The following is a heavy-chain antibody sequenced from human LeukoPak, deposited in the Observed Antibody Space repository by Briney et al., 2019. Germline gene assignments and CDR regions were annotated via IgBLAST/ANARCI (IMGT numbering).Heavy chain of an antibody. CDR2: IYYGGST. V-gene: IGHV4-59*11. Sequence: SDTLSLTCTVSGGSISSHYWSWIRQPPGKGLGWIGYIYYGGSTNYNPSLKSRVTISVVTSKSQLSLKLSSVTAADTAVYYCARAPARLLNYFDYWGQGTLVTVSS. J-gene: IGHJ4*02. CDR1: GGSISSHY. D-gene: IGHD6-6*01. CDR3: ARAPARLLNYFDY.